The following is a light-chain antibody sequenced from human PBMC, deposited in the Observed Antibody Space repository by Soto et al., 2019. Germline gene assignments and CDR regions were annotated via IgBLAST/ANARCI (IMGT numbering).Light chain of an antibody. V-gene: IGLV2-8*01. Sequence: QSVLTQPPSASGSPGQSVTISCAGTSSDVGGSRYVSWYQQHPGKAPKLIIHEVNKRPSGVPDRFSGSKSGNTASLTVSGLQPEDEAGYYCSSHAGSNNLIFGGGTKLTVL. J-gene: IGLJ2*01. CDR2: EVN. CDR1: SSDVGGSRY. CDR3: SSHAGSNNLI.